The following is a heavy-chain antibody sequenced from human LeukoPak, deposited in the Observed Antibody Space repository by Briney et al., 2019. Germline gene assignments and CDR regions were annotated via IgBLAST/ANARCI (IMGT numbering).Heavy chain of an antibody. V-gene: IGHV2-5*01. CDR3: AHSGGRYYEFGDYYYGMDV. Sequence: SGPTRVKPTQTLTLTCTFSGFSLSTSGVGVGWIRQPPGKALDWLALIYWNDDKRYSPSLKSRLTITKDTSKNQVVLTMTNMDPVDTATYYCAHSGGRYYEFGDYYYGMDVWGQGTTVTVS. CDR2: IYWNDDK. CDR1: GFSLSTSGVG. D-gene: IGHD1-26*01. J-gene: IGHJ6*02.